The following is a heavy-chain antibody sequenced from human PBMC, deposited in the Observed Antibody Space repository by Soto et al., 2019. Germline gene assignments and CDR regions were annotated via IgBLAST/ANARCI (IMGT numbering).Heavy chain of an antibody. D-gene: IGHD2-15*01. CDR1: GFTFIDHF. J-gene: IGHJ4*02. Sequence: QVQLVESGGGLVKPGGSLRLSCAASGFTFIDHFMSWIRQAPGEGLEWVSYVSRIGSSIYYADSVKGRFTISRDNAKNSLYLQMNSLRAEDTAVYYCARVHKGVVVAANDYWGQGSLVTVSS. CDR2: VSRIGSSI. CDR3: ARVHKGVVVAANDY. V-gene: IGHV3-11*01.